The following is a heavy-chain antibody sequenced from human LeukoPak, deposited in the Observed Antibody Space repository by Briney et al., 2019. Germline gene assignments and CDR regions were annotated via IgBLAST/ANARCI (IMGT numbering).Heavy chain of an antibody. D-gene: IGHD4-17*01. J-gene: IGHJ4*02. CDR3: PREVALSAVTGVSFDY. CDR2: TYYRSKCSKWSY. CDR1: GCSVPNDTAA. V-gene: IGHV6-1*01. Sequence: SQTLSLTCAVCGCSVPNDTAAWIWLRQSPARGLEGLGRTYYRSKCSKWSYDYALPLAIRIFIKQDTSENKYSLHLTSVAPDDPAVYFCPREVALSAVTGVSFDYWGQGMLVTVSS.